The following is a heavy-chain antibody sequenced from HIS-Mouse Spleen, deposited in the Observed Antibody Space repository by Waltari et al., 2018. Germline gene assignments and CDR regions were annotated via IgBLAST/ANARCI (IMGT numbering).Heavy chain of an antibody. D-gene: IGHD6-13*01. J-gene: IGHJ2*01. Sequence: QLQLQESGPGLVKPSETLSLTCTVSGGSISSSSYYWGWIRQPPGKGLEWIGRIYYSGGHYYNPSLKSRVTRSVDTSKNQFPLKLSSVTAADTAVYYCAREIPYSSSWYDWYFDLWGRGTLVTVSS. CDR2: IYYSGGH. CDR3: AREIPYSSSWYDWYFDL. CDR1: GGSISSSSYY. V-gene: IGHV4-39*07.